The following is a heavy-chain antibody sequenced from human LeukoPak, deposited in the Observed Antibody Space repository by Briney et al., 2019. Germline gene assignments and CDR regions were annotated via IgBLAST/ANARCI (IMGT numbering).Heavy chain of an antibody. V-gene: IGHV4-39*07. D-gene: IGHD3-22*01. J-gene: IGHJ4*02. CDR3: ARVTTPMNYYDSSGYFLDY. Sequence: SETLSLTCTVSGGSIGSSSYYWGWIRQPPGKGLEWIGSIYYSGSTYYNPSLKSRVTISVDTSKNQFSLKLSSVTAADTAVYYCARVTTPMNYYDSSGYFLDYWGQGTLVTVSS. CDR2: IYYSGST. CDR1: GGSIGSSSYY.